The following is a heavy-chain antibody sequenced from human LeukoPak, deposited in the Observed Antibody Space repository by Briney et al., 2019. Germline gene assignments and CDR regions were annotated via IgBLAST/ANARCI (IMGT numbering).Heavy chain of an antibody. CDR2: IFYSGST. CDR3: ARDSSSSAFDY. D-gene: IGHD6-6*01. J-gene: IGHJ4*02. V-gene: IGHV4-59*01. Sequence: PSETLSLTCTVYGGSISLYYWSWIRQTPGKGLEWIGYIFYSGSTNYNPSLKSRVTISVDTSKNQFSLKLSSATAADTAVYYCARDSSSSAFDYWGQGTLVTVSS. CDR1: GGSISLYY.